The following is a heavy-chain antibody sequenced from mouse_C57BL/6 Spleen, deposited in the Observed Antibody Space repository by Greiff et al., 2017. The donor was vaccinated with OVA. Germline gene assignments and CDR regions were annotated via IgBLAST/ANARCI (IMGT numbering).Heavy chain of an antibody. Sequence: QVQLQQPGAELVKPGASVKMSCKASGYTFTSYWITWVKQGPGQGLEWIGDIYPGSGSTNYNEKFKSKATLTVDTSSSTAYMQLSSLTSEDSAVYYCARSDGSSSPWYFDVWGTGTTVTVSS. CDR2: IYPGSGST. J-gene: IGHJ1*03. CDR3: ARSDGSSSPWYFDV. CDR1: GYTFTSYW. V-gene: IGHV1-55*01. D-gene: IGHD1-1*01.